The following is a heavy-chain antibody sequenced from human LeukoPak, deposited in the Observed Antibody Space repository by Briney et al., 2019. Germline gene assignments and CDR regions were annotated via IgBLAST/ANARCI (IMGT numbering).Heavy chain of an antibody. Sequence: SVKVSCKASGGTFSSYAISWVRQAPGQGLEWMGRIIPIFGIANYAQKFQGRVTITADKSTSTVYMELSSLRSEDTAVYYCAKSPVVVTALGAFDIWGQGTMVTVSS. CDR1: GGTFSSYA. V-gene: IGHV1-69*04. D-gene: IGHD2-21*02. J-gene: IGHJ3*02. CDR2: IIPIFGIA. CDR3: AKSPVVVTALGAFDI.